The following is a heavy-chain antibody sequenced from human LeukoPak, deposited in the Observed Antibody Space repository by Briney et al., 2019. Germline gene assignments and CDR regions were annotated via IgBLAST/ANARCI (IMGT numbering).Heavy chain of an antibody. CDR2: IIPIFGTA. CDR3: ARARGEMDYYFDY. CDR1: GGTFSSYA. D-gene: IGHD2-21*01. J-gene: IGHJ4*02. V-gene: IGHV1-69*05. Sequence: SVKVSCKASGGTFSSYAISWVRQAPGQGLELMGGIIPIFGTANYVQKFQGRVTITTDESTSTAYMELSSLRSEDTAVYYCARARGEMDYYFDYWGQGTLVTVSS.